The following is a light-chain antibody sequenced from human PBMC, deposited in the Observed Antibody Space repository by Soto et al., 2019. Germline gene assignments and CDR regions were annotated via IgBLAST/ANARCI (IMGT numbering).Light chain of an antibody. CDR1: SSDVGGYNY. CDR2: DVS. Sequence: QSALTQPASVSGSPGQSITISCTGTSSDVGGYNYVSWYQQHPGKAPKLMIYDVSNRPSGVSNRFSGSKSGNTASLTISGLQAEDEADYYRSSYTSSNPYVFGTGTKVTV. V-gene: IGLV2-14*01. CDR3: SSYTSSNPYV. J-gene: IGLJ1*01.